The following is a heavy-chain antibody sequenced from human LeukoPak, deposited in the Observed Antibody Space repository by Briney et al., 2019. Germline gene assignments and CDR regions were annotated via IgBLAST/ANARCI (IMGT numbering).Heavy chain of an antibody. CDR1: GLAFSDYW. D-gene: IGHD4-17*01. J-gene: IGHJ4*02. CDR2: IKQDGSEK. V-gene: IGHV3-7*01. CDR3: ARFPTVTRDFDY. Sequence: GGSLRLSCAASGLAFSDYWMSWVRQAPGKGLEWVANIKQDGSEKYYVDSVKGRFTISRDNAKNSLYLQMNSLRAEDTAVYYCARFPTVTRDFDYWGQGTLVTVSS.